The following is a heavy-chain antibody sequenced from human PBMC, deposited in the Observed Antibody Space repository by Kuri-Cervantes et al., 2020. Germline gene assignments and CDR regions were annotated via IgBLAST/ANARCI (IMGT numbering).Heavy chain of an antibody. D-gene: IGHD6-13*01. CDR3: ARENIAAAGTGGGPV. Sequence: GESLKISCAASGFTFSSYSMNWARQAPGKGLEWVSSISSSGSTIYYADSVKGRFTISRDNAKNPLYLQMNSLRAEDTAVYYCARENIAAAGTGGGPVWGQGTLVTVSS. J-gene: IGHJ4*02. CDR1: GFTFSSYS. CDR2: ISSSGSTI. V-gene: IGHV3-21*04.